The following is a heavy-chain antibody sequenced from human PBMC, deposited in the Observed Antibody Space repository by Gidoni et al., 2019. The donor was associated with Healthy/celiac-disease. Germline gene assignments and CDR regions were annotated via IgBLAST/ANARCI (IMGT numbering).Heavy chain of an antibody. Sequence: QVQLVESGGGVVQPGRSLRLSCAASGFPFRRSGMHWVRQAPGKGLEWVAVISYDGSNKYYADSVKGRFTISRDNSKNTLYLQMNSLRAEDTAVYYCAKDRRQLAFNPSDWYFDLWGRGTLVTVSS. D-gene: IGHD6-6*01. V-gene: IGHV3-30*18. CDR3: AKDRRQLAFNPSDWYFDL. CDR1: GFPFRRSG. J-gene: IGHJ2*01. CDR2: ISYDGSNK.